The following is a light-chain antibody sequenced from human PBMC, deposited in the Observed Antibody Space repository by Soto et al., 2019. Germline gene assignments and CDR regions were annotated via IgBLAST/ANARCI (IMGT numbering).Light chain of an antibody. Sequence: IMWTPNPRTLALSGKKIATLSCSAIQSVSSNYLAWYQQKPGQAPRLLIYGASSRATDIPDRFSGSGSGTDFTLTISRLEPEDFAVYYCQQYYGSPGITFGQGTRLEIK. CDR3: QQYYGSPGIT. V-gene: IGKV3-20*01. J-gene: IGKJ5*01. CDR2: GAS. CDR1: QSVSSNY.